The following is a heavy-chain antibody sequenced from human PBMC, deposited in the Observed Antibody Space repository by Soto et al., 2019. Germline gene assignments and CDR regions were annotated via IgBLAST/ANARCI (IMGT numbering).Heavy chain of an antibody. CDR3: ARSHYTYGLLIDY. CDR1: GDSITTNGYY. Sequence: PSETLSLTCSVSGDSITTNGYYWGWIRQPPGKGLQWIGNVCWTGSTFSHPSLTSRVFISADTSKNEFSLRLTSVTAADTAVYYCARSHYTYGLLIDYWGPGTLVTVSS. CDR2: VCWTGST. J-gene: IGHJ4*02. D-gene: IGHD2-8*01. V-gene: IGHV4-39*01.